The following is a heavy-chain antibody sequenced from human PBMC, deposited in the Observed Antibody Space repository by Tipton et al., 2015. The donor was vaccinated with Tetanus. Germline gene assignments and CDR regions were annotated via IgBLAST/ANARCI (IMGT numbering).Heavy chain of an antibody. V-gene: IGHV1-46*01. J-gene: IGHJ4*02. CDR1: GYTFTSYY. Sequence: QMQLVQSGAEVKKPGASVKVSCTASGYTFTSYYMHWVRQAPGQGLEWMGIINPSGGSTSYAQTVQGRVTMTRDTSTSTVYMELSSLRSEDTAVYYCARDPDGARRDYDSSGYSTFDYWGQGTLVTVSS. CDR3: ARDPDGARRDYDSSGYSTFDY. D-gene: IGHD3-22*01. CDR2: INPSGGST.